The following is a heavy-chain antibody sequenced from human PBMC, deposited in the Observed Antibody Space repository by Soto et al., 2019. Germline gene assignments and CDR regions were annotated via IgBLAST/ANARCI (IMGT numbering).Heavy chain of an antibody. D-gene: IGHD5-18*01. CDR2: INHSGST. Sequence: SETLSLTCAVYGGSFSGYYWTWIRQPPGTGLEWIGEINHSGSTNYNPSLKSRVTISLDTSKNQFSLSLNFVTAADTAVYYCARGRGYSYGLDPWGQGSLVTVS. CDR3: ARGRGYSYGLDP. J-gene: IGHJ5*02. V-gene: IGHV4-34*01. CDR1: GGSFSGYY.